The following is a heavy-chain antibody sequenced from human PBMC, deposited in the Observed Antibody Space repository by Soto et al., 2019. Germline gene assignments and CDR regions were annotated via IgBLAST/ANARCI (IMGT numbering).Heavy chain of an antibody. Sequence: SSVKLSCKAAGGIFGSYAITWVRQAPGQGLEWMGGIIPMFRTAHYAQKFQGRVTITADESTRTSYMELSSLTSEDTAVYYCERDFDCSGGSCYGAYYYDGRAYPFVYWGQGTLVTVSS. CDR2: IIPMFRTA. D-gene: IGHD2-15*01. J-gene: IGHJ4*02. CDR3: ERDFDCSGGSCYGAYYYDGRAYPFVY. V-gene: IGHV1-69*13. CDR1: GGIFGSYA.